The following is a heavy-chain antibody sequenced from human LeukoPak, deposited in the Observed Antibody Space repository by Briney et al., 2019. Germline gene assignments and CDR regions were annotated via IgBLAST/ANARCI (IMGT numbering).Heavy chain of an antibody. CDR1: GYTFTSYD. CDR3: ATHTLYYYYYYMDV. J-gene: IGHJ6*03. Sequence: ASVTVSYKASGYTFTSYDINWVRQATGQGLEWMGWINPNSGGTNYAQKFQGRVTMTRDTSISTAYMELSRLRSDDTAVYYCATHTLYYYYYYMDVWGKGTTVTISS. V-gene: IGHV1-2*02. CDR2: INPNSGGT.